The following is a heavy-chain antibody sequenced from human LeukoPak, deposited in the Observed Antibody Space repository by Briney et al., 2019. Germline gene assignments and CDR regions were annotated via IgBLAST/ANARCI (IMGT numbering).Heavy chain of an antibody. V-gene: IGHV4-39*07. CDR1: GGSISSSSYY. D-gene: IGHD4-23*01. Sequence: SETLSLTCTVSGGSISSSSYYWAWIRRPPGKGLEWIGSIYYSGSTYYNPSLKSRVTMSVDTSKNQFSLKLNSMTAADTAVYYCARNAGNSDVDYWGQGTLVTVSS. J-gene: IGHJ4*02. CDR3: ARNAGNSDVDY. CDR2: IYYSGST.